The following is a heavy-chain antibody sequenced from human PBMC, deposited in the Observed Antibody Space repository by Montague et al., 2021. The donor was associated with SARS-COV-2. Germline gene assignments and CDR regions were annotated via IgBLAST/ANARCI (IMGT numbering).Heavy chain of an antibody. V-gene: IGHV4-59*01. CDR3: VREGRSSAYAIDY. CDR1: GASMSGSY. Sequence: SETLSLTCTVYGASMSGSYWGWVRQPPGKGPEWIGNIYSSGSTHYNPSLKSRVTISVDTSKSQFSLRLTSVTAADTAVYYCVREGRSSAYAIDYWGQGTLVTVSS. CDR2: IYSSGST. J-gene: IGHJ4*02. D-gene: IGHD3-22*01.